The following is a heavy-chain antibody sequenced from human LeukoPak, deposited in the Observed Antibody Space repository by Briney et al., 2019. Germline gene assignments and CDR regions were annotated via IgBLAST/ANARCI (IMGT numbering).Heavy chain of an antibody. CDR2: IYPGDSDA. CDR1: RYTFFNYW. D-gene: IGHD3-22*01. V-gene: IGHV5-51*01. Sequence: GESLKIFCRGSRYTFFNYWIGWVRQMSGKGLEWMGIIYPGDSDARYSPSFQGQVTISADKSISTAYLQWSSLKASDTAMYYCVRAYDSLGFFVDYWGQGTLVTVSS. J-gene: IGHJ4*02. CDR3: VRAYDSLGFFVDY.